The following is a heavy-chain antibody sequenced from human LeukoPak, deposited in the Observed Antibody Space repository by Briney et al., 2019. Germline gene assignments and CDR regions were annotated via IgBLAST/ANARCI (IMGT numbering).Heavy chain of an antibody. V-gene: IGHV1-69*13. J-gene: IGHJ4*02. CDR2: IIPIFGTA. CDR1: GGTFSSYA. D-gene: IGHD5-12*01. Sequence: GASVKVSCKASGGTFSSYAISWVRQAPGQGLEWMGGIIPIFGTANYAQKFQGRVTITADESTSTAYMELRSLRSDDTAVYYCARTPGIVAMTDYWGQGTLVTVSS. CDR3: ARTPGIVAMTDY.